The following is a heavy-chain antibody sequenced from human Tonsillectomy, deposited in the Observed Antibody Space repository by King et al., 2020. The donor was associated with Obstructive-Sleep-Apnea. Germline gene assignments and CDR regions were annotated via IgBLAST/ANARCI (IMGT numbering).Heavy chain of an antibody. D-gene: IGHD2-21*01. V-gene: IGHV5-51*01. CDR1: GYSFTTYW. CDR3: ASAAYCGGECYHDH. J-gene: IGHJ4*02. Sequence: QLLQSGAEVKKPGESLKISCKGSGYSFTTYWIGWVRQMPGKGLEWMGIIYPGHAYTRYSPSFQGQVTISAYKSISTAYLQLSSLKAADTAMYYCASAAYCGGECYHDHWGQGTLVTVSS. CDR2: IYPGHAYT.